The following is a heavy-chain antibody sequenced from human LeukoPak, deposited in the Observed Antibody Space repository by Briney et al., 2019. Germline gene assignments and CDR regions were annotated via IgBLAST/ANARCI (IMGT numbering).Heavy chain of an antibody. D-gene: IGHD5-18*01. V-gene: IGHV4-34*01. CDR2: INHSGST. CDR3: ARVGYSYGYYRHY. Sequence: SETLSLTCAVYGGSFSGYHWSWIRQPPGKGLEWIGEINHSGSTNYNPSLKSRVTISVDTSKNQFSLKLSSVTAADTAVYYCARVGYSYGYYRHYWGQGTLVTVSS. J-gene: IGHJ4*02. CDR1: GGSFSGYH.